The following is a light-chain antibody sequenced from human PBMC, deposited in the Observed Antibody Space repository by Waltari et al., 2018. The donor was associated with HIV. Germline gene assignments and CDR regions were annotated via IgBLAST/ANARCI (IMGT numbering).Light chain of an antibody. J-gene: IGLJ1*01. CDR2: RDS. CDR1: QLGNKY. Sequence: SYELTQPPSVSVSPGQTASISCSGDQLGNKYTCWYQQRPGQSPVLLIYRDSERPSGIPERFSGSNSGNTATLTISGAQAMDEADYYCQAWDSTTAVFGTGTKVTVL. CDR3: QAWDSTTAV. V-gene: IGLV3-1*01.